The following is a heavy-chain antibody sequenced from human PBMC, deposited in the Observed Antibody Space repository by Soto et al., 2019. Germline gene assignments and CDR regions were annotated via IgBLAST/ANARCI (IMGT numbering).Heavy chain of an antibody. Sequence: PGGSLRLSCAASGIIFNGFGMHWVRQAPGKGLEWVAVIRYDGSNIYYADSVKGRFTISRDNSKNTLYLQMNSLRAEDTAVYYCSIDSTSDYDFWSGYYANWFDPWGQGTLVTVSS. CDR2: IRYDGSNI. J-gene: IGHJ5*02. CDR1: GIIFNGFG. D-gene: IGHD3-3*01. CDR3: SIDSTSDYDFWSGYYANWFDP. V-gene: IGHV3-30*02.